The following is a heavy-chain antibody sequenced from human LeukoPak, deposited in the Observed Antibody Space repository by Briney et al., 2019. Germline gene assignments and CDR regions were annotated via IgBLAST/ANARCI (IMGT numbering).Heavy chain of an antibody. J-gene: IGHJ4*02. CDR3: ARNLRIATTDVDY. D-gene: IGHD1-1*01. CDR1: GFTFSRHW. CDR2: IKSDGSST. V-gene: IGHV3-74*01. Sequence: GGSLRLSCAAPGFTFSRHWMHWVRQAPGKGLVWVSRIKSDGSSTGYADSVKGRFTISRDNARNTLYLQMNSLRAEDTAVYYCARNLRIATTDVDYWGQGTLVTVSS.